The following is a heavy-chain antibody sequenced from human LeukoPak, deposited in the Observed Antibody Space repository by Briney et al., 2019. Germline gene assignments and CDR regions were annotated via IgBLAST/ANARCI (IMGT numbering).Heavy chain of an antibody. J-gene: IGHJ4*02. CDR2: IYYSGST. V-gene: IGHV4-39*01. D-gene: IGHD6-13*01. CDR1: GGSISSSSYY. Sequence: SETLSLTCTVSGGSISSSSYYWGWLRQPPGKGLEWIGSIYYSGSTYYNPSLKSRVTISVDTSKNQFSLKLSSVTAADTAVYYCARRTAAALFDYWGQGTLVTVSS. CDR3: ARRTAAALFDY.